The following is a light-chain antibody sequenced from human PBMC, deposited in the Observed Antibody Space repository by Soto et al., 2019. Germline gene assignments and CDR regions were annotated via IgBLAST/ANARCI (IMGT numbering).Light chain of an antibody. CDR3: GSYTSSSSRV. V-gene: IGLV2-14*01. J-gene: IGLJ1*01. CDR2: DVT. Sequence: QSVLTQPASVSGSPGQSITISCTGTGSDVGAYNFVSWYQQHPGKAPKVMIYDVTNRPSGVSDRFSGSKSGNTASLTISGLQAEDEADYYCGSYTSSSSRVFGTGTKVTVL. CDR1: GSDVGAYNF.